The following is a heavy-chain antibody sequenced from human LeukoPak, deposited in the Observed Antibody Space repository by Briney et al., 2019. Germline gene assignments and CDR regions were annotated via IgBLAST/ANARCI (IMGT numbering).Heavy chain of an antibody. CDR1: GGSTSSGSYY. J-gene: IGHJ4*02. CDR3: ARVPLAPAAMHHPFDY. CDR2: IYTSGST. D-gene: IGHD2-2*01. Sequence: KPSETLSLTCTVSGGSTSSGSYYWSWIRQPAGKGLEWIGRIYTSGSTNYNPSLKSRATISVDTSKNQFSLKLSSVTAADTAVYYCARVPLAPAAMHHPFDYWGQGTLVTVSS. V-gene: IGHV4-61*02.